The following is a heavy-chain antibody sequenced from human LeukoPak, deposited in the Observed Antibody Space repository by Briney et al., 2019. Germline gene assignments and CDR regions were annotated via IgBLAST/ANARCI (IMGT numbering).Heavy chain of an antibody. Sequence: SETLSLACTVSGGSISSGSYYWSWIRRPAGKGLEWIGRIYTSGSTNYNPSLKSRVTISVDTSKNQFSLKLSSVTAADTAVYYCAREDYDSRTPRGYWGQGTLVTVSS. D-gene: IGHD3-22*01. CDR2: IYTSGST. CDR3: AREDYDSRTPRGY. J-gene: IGHJ4*02. CDR1: GGSISSGSYY. V-gene: IGHV4-61*02.